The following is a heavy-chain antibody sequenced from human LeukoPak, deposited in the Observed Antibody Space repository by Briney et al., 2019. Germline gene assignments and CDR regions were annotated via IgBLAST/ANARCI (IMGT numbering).Heavy chain of an antibody. V-gene: IGHV4-59*01. CDR2: IYYSGST. CDR1: VGSISGYY. D-gene: IGHD5-18*01. Sequence: PETLSLTCTVSVGSISGYYWSWVRDPPGEGLESIGYIYYSGSTNYNPSPKSRVTISVDTSKNQFSLKLSSVTAADTAVYYCARTDNTAMALPLDYWDQGTLVTVSA. CDR3: ARTDNTAMALPLDY. J-gene: IGHJ4*02.